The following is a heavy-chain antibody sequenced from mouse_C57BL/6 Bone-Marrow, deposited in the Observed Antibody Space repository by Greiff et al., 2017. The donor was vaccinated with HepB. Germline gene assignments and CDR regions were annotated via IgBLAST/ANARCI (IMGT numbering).Heavy chain of an antibody. CDR3: ARHYYGSYYYAMDY. V-gene: IGHV5-17*01. CDR1: GFTFSDYG. J-gene: IGHJ4*01. D-gene: IGHD1-1*01. CDR2: ISSGSSTI. Sequence: EVMLVESGGGLVKPGGSLKLSCAASGFTFSDYGMHWVRQAPEKGLEWVAYISSGSSTIYYADTVKGRFTISRDNAKNTLFLQMTSLRSEDTAMYYCARHYYGSYYYAMDYWGQGTSVTVSS.